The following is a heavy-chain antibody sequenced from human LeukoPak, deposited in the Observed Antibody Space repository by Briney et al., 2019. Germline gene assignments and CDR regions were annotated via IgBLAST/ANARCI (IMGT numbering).Heavy chain of an antibody. CDR1: GYTFSNYY. Sequence: GASVKVSCKASGYTFSNYYVHWVQQAAGQGLEWMGIIKPSGGGTSYALKFQGRVTLTRDTSTSTAYMELSSLRSEDTAVYYCARDHFDSSGYHYLLGYFEHWGQGTLVTVSS. CDR3: ARDHFDSSGYHYLLGYFEH. CDR2: IKPSGGGT. D-gene: IGHD3-22*01. V-gene: IGHV1-46*01. J-gene: IGHJ1*01.